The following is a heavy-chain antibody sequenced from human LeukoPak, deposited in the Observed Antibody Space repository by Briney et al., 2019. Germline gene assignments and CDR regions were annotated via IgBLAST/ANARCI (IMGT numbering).Heavy chain of an antibody. CDR3: ARNPYDSSGYSSEPDALDI. D-gene: IGHD3-22*01. CDR1: GFTFSSYG. CDR2: IWYDGSNK. J-gene: IGHJ3*02. Sequence: PGRSLRLSCAASGFTFSSYGMHWVRQAPGKGLEWVAVIWYDGSNKYYADSVKGRFTISGDNSKNTLYLQMNSLRAEDTAVYYCARNPYDSSGYSSEPDALDIWGQGTMVTVSS. V-gene: IGHV3-33*01.